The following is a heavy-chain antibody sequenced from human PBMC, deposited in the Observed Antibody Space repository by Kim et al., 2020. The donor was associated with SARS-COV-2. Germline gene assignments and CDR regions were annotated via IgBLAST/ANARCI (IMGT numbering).Heavy chain of an antibody. J-gene: IGHJ6*02. CDR3: ARVFGSGSYYKYYYGMDV. Sequence: LHRRVPISVDTSKNQFSLKLSSVTAADTAVYYCARVFGSGSYYKYYYGMDVWGQGTTVTVSS. V-gene: IGHV4-39*07. D-gene: IGHD3-10*01.